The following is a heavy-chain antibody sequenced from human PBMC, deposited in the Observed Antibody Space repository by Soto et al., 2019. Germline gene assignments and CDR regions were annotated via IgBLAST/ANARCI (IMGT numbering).Heavy chain of an antibody. CDR3: VSYLGYGHASVPYS. J-gene: IGHJ4*02. D-gene: IGHD5-18*01. CDR2: ISYDGGLQ. V-gene: IGHV3-30*03. CDR1: EFTFTSYG. Sequence: QAHLVESGGGVVQPGRSLRLSCAASEFTFTSYGMHWVRQAPGTRLEWVAVISYDGGLQHYADSVKGRFTISRDNSKNMLLLQMNSLKAVDTSVCYCVSYLGYGHASVPYSWGQRTLVSVSS.